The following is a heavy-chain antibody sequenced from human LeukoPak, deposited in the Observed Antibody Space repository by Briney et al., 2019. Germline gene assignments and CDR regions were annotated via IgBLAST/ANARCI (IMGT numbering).Heavy chain of an antibody. V-gene: IGHV3-48*03. D-gene: IGHD1-26*01. CDR3: AREGRGTTTSLDSSYFDY. CDR1: GFTFSSYE. Sequence: PGGSLRLSCAASGFTFSSYEMNWVRQAPGKGLERVSYISSSGSTIYYADSVKGRFTISRDNAKNSLYLQMNSLRAEDTAVYYCAREGRGTTTSLDSSYFDYWGQGTLVTVSS. J-gene: IGHJ4*02. CDR2: ISSSGSTI.